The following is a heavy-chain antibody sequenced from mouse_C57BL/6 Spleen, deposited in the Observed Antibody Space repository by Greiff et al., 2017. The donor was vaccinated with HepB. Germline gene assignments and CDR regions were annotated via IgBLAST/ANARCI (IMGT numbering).Heavy chain of an antibody. CDR3: ARSGLDYDGRSPFAY. CDR2: IYPGGGYT. CDR1: GYTFTNYW. J-gene: IGHJ3*01. Sequence: QVHVKQSGAELVRPGTSVKMSCKASGYTFTNYWIGWAKQRPGHGLEWIGDIYPGGGYTNYNEKFKGKATLTADKSSSTAYMQFSSLTSEDSAIYYCARSGLDYDGRSPFAYWGQGTLVTVSA. D-gene: IGHD2-4*01. V-gene: IGHV1-63*01.